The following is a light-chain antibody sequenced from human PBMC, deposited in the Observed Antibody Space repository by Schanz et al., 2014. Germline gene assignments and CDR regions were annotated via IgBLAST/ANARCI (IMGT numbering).Light chain of an antibody. CDR1: QSVSSH. CDR3: QHRSNWPLT. Sequence: IVMTQSPATLSVSPGERATLSCRASQSVSSHLVWYQQKFGQAPRLLIYDASNRATGIPARFSGSGSGTDFTLTISSLEPEDFAVYYCQHRSNWPLTFGGGTKVGIK. V-gene: IGKV3-11*01. CDR2: DAS. J-gene: IGKJ4*01.